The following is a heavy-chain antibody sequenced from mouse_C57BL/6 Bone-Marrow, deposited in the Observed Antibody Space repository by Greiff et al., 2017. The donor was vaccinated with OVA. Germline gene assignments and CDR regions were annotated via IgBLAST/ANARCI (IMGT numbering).Heavy chain of an antibody. CDR3: TRGYSSYYAMDY. CDR2: IDPETGGT. Sequence: LVESGAELVRPGASVTLSCKASGYTFTDYEMHWVKQTPVHGLEWIGAIDPETGGTAYNQKFKGKAILTADKSSSTAYMELRSLTSEDSAVYYGTRGYSSYYAMDYWGQGTSVTVSS. CDR1: GYTFTDYE. V-gene: IGHV1-15*01. D-gene: IGHD2-5*01. J-gene: IGHJ4*01.